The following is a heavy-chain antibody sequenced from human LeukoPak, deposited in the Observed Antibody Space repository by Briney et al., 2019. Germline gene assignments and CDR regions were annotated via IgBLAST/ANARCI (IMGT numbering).Heavy chain of an antibody. V-gene: IGHV3-21*06. J-gene: IGHJ6*02. D-gene: IGHD5-18*01. Sequence: DSIQGRFTISRDNAENSLYLQMNSLRAEDTAVYYCARGGGYEYYYYYYGMDVWGQGTTVTVSS. CDR3: ARGGGYEYYYYYYGMDV.